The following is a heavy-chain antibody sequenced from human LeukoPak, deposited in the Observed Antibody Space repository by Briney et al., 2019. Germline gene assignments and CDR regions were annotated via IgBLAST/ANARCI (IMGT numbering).Heavy chain of an antibody. D-gene: IGHD3-10*01. CDR2: ISGSGGST. CDR3: ARDGSGGRGRGSGSYYNVYYYYYMDV. CDR1: GFTFSSYA. V-gene: IGHV3-23*01. Sequence: PGGSLRLSCAASGFTFSSYAMSWVRQAPGKGLEWVSAISGSGGSTYYADSVKGRFTISRDNAKNSLYLQMNSLRAEDTAVYYCARDGSGGRGRGSGSYYNVYYYYYMDVWGKGTTVTISS. J-gene: IGHJ6*03.